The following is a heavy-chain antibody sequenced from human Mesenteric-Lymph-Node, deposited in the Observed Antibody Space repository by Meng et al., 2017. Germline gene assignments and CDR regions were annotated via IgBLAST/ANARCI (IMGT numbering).Heavy chain of an antibody. CDR3: VRDRRQGMSDFDY. V-gene: IGHV3-11*01. CDR1: GFTFSDYD. CDR2: MSHSGTGV. J-gene: IGHJ4*02. Sequence: VQLVESGGGLVQPGGSLRLSCAASGFTFSDYDMSWIRQGPGKGLEWVSYMSHSGTGVYYEDSVKGRFTISRDNAKNSLYLQMNSLRAEDTAVYYCVRDRRQGMSDFDYWGQGTLVTVSS. D-gene: IGHD2-21*01.